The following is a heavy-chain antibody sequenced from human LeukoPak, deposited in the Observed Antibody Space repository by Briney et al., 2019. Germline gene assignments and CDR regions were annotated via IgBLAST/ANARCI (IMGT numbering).Heavy chain of an antibody. J-gene: IGHJ4*02. D-gene: IGHD3-9*01. CDR2: INHSGST. V-gene: IGHV4-34*01. CDR1: GGSFSGYY. Sequence: KPSETLSLTCAVYGGSFSGYYWSWIRQPPGKGLEWIGEINHSGSTNYNPSLKSRVTISVDTSKNQFSLKLSSVTAADTAVYYCARGGHPYYGILIETLDYWGQGNLVTVSS. CDR3: ARGGHPYYGILIETLDY.